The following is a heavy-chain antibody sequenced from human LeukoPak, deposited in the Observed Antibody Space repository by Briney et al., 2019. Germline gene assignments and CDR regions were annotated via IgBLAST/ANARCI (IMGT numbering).Heavy chain of an antibody. D-gene: IGHD6-13*01. J-gene: IGHJ4*02. CDR3: VRTSGYGSSWHSY. V-gene: IGHV1-18*01. CDR2: ISADNGNT. Sequence: ASVKVSCKAFGYTLTDYGISWVRQAPGQGLEWIGWMGWISADNGNTKHAQKLQGRVTMTTDTANNTVYMELRSLKSDDTAMYYCVRTSGYGSSWHSYWGQGTLVTVSS. CDR1: GYTLTDYG.